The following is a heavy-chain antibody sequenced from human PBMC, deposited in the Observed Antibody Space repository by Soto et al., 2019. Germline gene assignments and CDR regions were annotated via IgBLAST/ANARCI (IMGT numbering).Heavy chain of an antibody. J-gene: IGHJ6*02. CDR3: ARRRGVAATRHYYYYGMDV. D-gene: IGHD2-15*01. V-gene: IGHV1-69*13. CDR2: IIPIFGTA. CDR1: GGTFSSYA. Sequence: APVKVSCKASGGTFSSYAISWARQAPGQGLEWMGGIIPIFGTANYAQKFQGRVTITADESASTAYMELSSLRSEDTAVYYCARRRGVAATRHYYYYGMDVRGQGTTVPVSS.